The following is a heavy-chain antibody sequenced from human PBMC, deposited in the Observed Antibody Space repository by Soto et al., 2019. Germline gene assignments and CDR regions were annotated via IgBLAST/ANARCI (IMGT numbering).Heavy chain of an antibody. D-gene: IGHD3-3*01. Sequence: PGGSLRLSCAASGFTFSSYGMHWVRQAPGKGLEWVAVIWYDGSNKYYADSVKGRFTISRDNSKNTLYLQMNSLRAEDTAVYYCARDVRFLEWLSGNTAGYYYYYGMDVWGQGTTVTVSS. CDR1: GFTFSSYG. CDR3: ARDVRFLEWLSGNTAGYYYYYGMDV. J-gene: IGHJ6*02. CDR2: IWYDGSNK. V-gene: IGHV3-33*01.